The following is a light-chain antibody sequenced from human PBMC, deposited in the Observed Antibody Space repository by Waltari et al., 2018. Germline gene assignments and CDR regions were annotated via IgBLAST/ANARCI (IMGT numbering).Light chain of an antibody. CDR3: MQGLQSPPT. J-gene: IGKJ4*01. CDR2: LGS. CDR1: QSLLHSNGYSF. Sequence: IVMTQSPLSLPVTRGESASISCKSSQSLLHSNGYSFLQWYLPKPGQSPQLLIYLGSNRASGVSDRFSGRGSGTDFTLKINRVEAGDAGVYYCMQGLQSPPTFGGGTKLEIK. V-gene: IGKV2-28*01.